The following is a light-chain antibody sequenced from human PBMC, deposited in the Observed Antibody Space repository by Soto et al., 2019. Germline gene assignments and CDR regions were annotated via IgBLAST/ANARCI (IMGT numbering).Light chain of an antibody. CDR3: SSYGASSTL. J-gene: IGLJ3*02. V-gene: IGLV2-14*03. Sequence: QSVLIQPASVSGSPGQSITISCTGSSSDIGGYNYVSWYQQHPGKAPQLMIYDVSYRPSGISDRFSGSKSGNTASLTISGLQPKDEADYYCSSYGASSTLFGGGTKLTVL. CDR2: DVS. CDR1: SSDIGGYNY.